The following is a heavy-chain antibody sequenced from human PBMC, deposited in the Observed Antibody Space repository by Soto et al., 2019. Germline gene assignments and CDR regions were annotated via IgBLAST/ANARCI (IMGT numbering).Heavy chain of an antibody. CDR1: GGSISSSSYY. J-gene: IGHJ3*02. CDR2: IYYSGST. D-gene: IGHD5-12*01. V-gene: IGHV4-39*01. Sequence: PSETLSLTCTVSGGSISSSSYYWGWIRQPPGKGLEWIGSIYYSGSTYYNPSLKSRVTISVDTSKNQFSLKLSSVTAADTAVYYCARRSVEMATIYAFDIWGQGTMVTVS. CDR3: ARRSVEMATIYAFDI.